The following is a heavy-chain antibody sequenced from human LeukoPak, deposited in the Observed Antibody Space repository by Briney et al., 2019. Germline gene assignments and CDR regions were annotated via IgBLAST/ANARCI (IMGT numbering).Heavy chain of an antibody. V-gene: IGHV1-69*02. Sequence: SVKVSCKASGGTFSSYTISWVRQAPGQGLEWMGRIIPILGIANYAQKFQGRVTITADKSTSTAYMELSSLRSEDTAVYYCARVDGAVAGTPHYWGQGTLVTVSS. CDR1: GGTFSSYT. D-gene: IGHD6-19*01. CDR2: IIPILGIA. CDR3: ARVDGAVAGTPHY. J-gene: IGHJ4*02.